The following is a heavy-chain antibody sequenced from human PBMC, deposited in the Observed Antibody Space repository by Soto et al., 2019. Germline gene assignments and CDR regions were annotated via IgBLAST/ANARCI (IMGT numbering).Heavy chain of an antibody. J-gene: IGHJ4*02. CDR2: ISYHGGSK. CDR3: ANGPSGGWPEFDY. V-gene: IGHV3-30*18. Sequence: GGSLRLSCADSGVTFSSYGMHWVRQAPGKGLEWVSFISYHGGSKYYAESVKGRFTISRDNSKNTLYLQMNSLRAEDTAVYYCANGPSGGWPEFDYRGQGTLVTVSS. D-gene: IGHD6-19*01. CDR1: GVTFSSYG.